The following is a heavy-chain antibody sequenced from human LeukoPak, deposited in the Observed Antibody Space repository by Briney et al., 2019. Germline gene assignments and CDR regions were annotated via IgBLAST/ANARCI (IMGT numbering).Heavy chain of an antibody. CDR1: GHTFTCYY. CDR3: ARGQINYRYYYYYMDV. CDR2: INPSGGSK. J-gene: IGHJ6*03. V-gene: IGHV1-46*01. D-gene: IGHD1-1*01. Sequence: ASVKLSCKASGHTFTCYYMHWLRRAPGQGLGWMGWINPSGGSKSYAQKFEGRVIMTRDTSTNTAYMELSSLTSEDTAVYYCARGQINYRYYYYYMDVWGKGTPVTISS.